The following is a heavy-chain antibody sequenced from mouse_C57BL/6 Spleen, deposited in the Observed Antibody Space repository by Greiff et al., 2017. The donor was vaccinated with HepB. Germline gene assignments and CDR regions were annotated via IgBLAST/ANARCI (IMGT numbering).Heavy chain of an antibody. Sequence: EVKLMESGGGLVKPGGSLKLSCAASGFTFSDYGMHWVRQAPEKGLEWVAYISSGSSTIYYADTVTGRFTISRDNAKNTLFLQMTSLRSEDTAMYYCARRLTGTFYAMDYCGQGTSVTVSS. D-gene: IGHD4-1*01. CDR1: GFTFSDYG. CDR2: ISSGSSTI. CDR3: ARRLTGTFYAMDY. V-gene: IGHV5-17*01. J-gene: IGHJ4*01.